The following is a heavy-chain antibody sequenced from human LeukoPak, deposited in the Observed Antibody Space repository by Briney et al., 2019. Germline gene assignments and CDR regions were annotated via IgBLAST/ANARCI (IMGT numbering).Heavy chain of an antibody. CDR2: IIPILGIA. CDR1: GGTFSSYT. J-gene: IGHJ5*02. D-gene: IGHD3-10*01. Sequence: GSSVKVSCKASGGTFSSYTISWVRQAPGQGLEWMGRIIPILGIANYAQKFQGRVTITADKSTSTAYMELSSLRSEDTAVHYCALPYYGSGSLNWFDPWGQGTLVTVSS. V-gene: IGHV1-69*02. CDR3: ALPYYGSGSLNWFDP.